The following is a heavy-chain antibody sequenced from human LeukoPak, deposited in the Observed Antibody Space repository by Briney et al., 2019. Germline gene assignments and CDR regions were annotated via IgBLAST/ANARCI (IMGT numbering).Heavy chain of an antibody. Sequence: ASVTVSCMASGYTFTGYSIDWLRQAPGQGLEWMGWITTSTGNPTYAQGFTGRFVFSLDTSVSTTYLHINSLKAEDTAVYYCARDASTINFDFWGQGTLVTVSS. D-gene: IGHD5/OR15-5a*01. CDR1: GYTFTGYS. V-gene: IGHV7-4-1*02. CDR2: ITTSTGNP. CDR3: ARDASTINFDF. J-gene: IGHJ4*02.